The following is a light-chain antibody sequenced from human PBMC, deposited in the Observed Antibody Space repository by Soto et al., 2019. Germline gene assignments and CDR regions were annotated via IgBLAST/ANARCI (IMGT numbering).Light chain of an antibody. CDR3: KYTDTYWP. V-gene: IGKV1-5*01. CDR2: DAS. Sequence: DIQMTQSPSTLSASFGDSLTITCRASHNIHRWLAWYHQKPGMAPTLLISDASTLERGVPSRFSGSGSGTEFTLTIRDVQTDDFGTYYCKYTDTYWPCGQGTKVDIK. J-gene: IGKJ1*01. CDR1: HNIHRW.